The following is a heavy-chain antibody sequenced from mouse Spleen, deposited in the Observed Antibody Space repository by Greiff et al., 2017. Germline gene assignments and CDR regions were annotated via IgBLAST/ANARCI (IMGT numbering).Heavy chain of an antibody. CDR1: GYTFTSYW. CDR2: IDPSDSYT. D-gene: IGHD1-1*01. J-gene: IGHJ4*01. CDR3: ARETTVVRAMDY. V-gene: IGHV1-50*01. Sequence: QVQLQQPGAELVKPGASVKLSCKASGYTFTSYWMQWVKQRPGQGLEWIGEIDPSDSYTNYNQKFKGKATLTVDTSSSTAYMQLSSLTSEDSAVYYCARETTVVRAMDYWGQGTSVTVSS.